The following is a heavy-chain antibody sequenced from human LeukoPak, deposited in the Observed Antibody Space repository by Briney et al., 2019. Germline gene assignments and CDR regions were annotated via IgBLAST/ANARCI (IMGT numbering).Heavy chain of an antibody. J-gene: IGHJ5*02. CDR3: ARSAWSSGWYAGWFDP. D-gene: IGHD6-19*01. V-gene: IGHV4-4*09. CDR1: GGSISSYY. CDR2: IYTSGST. Sequence: PSETLSLTCTVSGGSISSYYWSWIRQPPGKGLEWIGYIYTSGSTNYNPSLKSRVTISVDTSKNQFSLKLSSVTAADTAVYYCARSAWSSGWYAGWFDPWGQGTLVTVSS.